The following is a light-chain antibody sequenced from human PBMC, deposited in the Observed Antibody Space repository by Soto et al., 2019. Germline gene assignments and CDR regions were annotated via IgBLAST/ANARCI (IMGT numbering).Light chain of an antibody. CDR1: SPNIGAGYD. Sequence: QSVLTQPPSVSGAPGQRVPISCTWSSPNIGAGYDVHWYQPLPGTAPKLLTYGNRNRPSGVPDRFSGSKSGTSASLAITGLQAEDEADYYCQSYDSSASYVFGTGTKVTVL. J-gene: IGLJ1*01. CDR2: GNR. CDR3: QSYDSSASYV. V-gene: IGLV1-40*01.